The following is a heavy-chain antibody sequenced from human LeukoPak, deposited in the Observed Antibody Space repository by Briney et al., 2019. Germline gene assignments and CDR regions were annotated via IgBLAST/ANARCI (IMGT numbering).Heavy chain of an antibody. CDR3: AQKGGTDH. Sequence: GGSLRLSCAASGFTFSSYSMNWVRQAPGKGLEWVSSISSSSSYIYYADSVKGRFTISRDNAKKSLYLQMSSLRDEDTAVYYCAQKGGTDHWGQGTLVTVSS. CDR2: ISSSSSYI. D-gene: IGHD2-15*01. J-gene: IGHJ4*02. V-gene: IGHV3-21*01. CDR1: GFTFSSYS.